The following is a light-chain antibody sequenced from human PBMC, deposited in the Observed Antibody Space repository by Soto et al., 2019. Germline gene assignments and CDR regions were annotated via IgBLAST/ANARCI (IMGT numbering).Light chain of an antibody. CDR1: QSISSNF. CDR3: QQYGSSLIT. Sequence: EIVLTQSPGTLSLSPGERDTLSCRASQSISSNFLAWYQQKPGQAPRLLIYVVSNRASGIPDRFSCSLSGTYFTLTISKLEPEDFAVYYCQQYGSSLITFGQGTRLEIK. CDR2: VVS. J-gene: IGKJ5*01. V-gene: IGKV3-20*01.